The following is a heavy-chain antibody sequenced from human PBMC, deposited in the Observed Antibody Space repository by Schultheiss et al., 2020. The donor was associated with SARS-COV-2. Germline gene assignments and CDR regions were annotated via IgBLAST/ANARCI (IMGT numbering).Heavy chain of an antibody. V-gene: IGHV3-33*01. CDR3: ARDSAITGDYFDY. D-gene: IGHD3-16*01. J-gene: IGHJ4*02. Sequence: GGSLRLSCAASGFTFSSYGMHWVRQAPGKGLEWVAVIWYDGSNKYYADSVKGRFTISRDNSKNTLYLQMNSLRAEDTAVYYCARDSAITGDYFDYWGQGTLVTVSS. CDR1: GFTFSSYG. CDR2: IWYDGSNK.